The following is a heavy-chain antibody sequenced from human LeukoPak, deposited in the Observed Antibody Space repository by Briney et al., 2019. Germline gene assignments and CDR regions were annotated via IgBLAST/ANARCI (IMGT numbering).Heavy chain of an antibody. V-gene: IGHV4-39*01. CDR1: GDSISSGSYY. J-gene: IGHJ5*02. Sequence: SQTLSLTCTVSGDSISSGSYYWRWIRQPPGKGLEWIGSIYYSGSTYYNPSLKSRVTISVDTSKNQFSLKLSSVTAADKAVYYCARHYYDFWSGYLDWFDPWGQGTLVTVSS. CDR2: IYYSGST. D-gene: IGHD3-3*01. CDR3: ARHYYDFWSGYLDWFDP.